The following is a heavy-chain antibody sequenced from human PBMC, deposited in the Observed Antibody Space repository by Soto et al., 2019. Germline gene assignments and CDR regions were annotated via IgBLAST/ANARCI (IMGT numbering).Heavy chain of an antibody. D-gene: IGHD2-2*01. J-gene: IGHJ3*02. Sequence: GGSLILSCTPSVTPFRNSWRIWLREGRVRGRGRVGRIKSEADGVSIDYAAPLKGRFTISRNDSKSTQYLQLHSLHTEDTGVYYCSTELSLYCSGSTCHSDAFDIWGRGTLVTVSS. CDR3: STELSLYCSGSTCHSDAFDI. V-gene: IGHV3-15*01. CDR1: VTPFRNSW. CDR2: IKSEADGVSI.